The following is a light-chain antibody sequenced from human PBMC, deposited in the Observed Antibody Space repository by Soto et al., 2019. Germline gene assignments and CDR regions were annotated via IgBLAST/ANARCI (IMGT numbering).Light chain of an antibody. Sequence: QSVLTQPPSASGSPGESVTMSCTGSSGDIGAFKYVSWFQQFPGKAPKLIIYEVTERPSGVPGRFSGSKSDNTASLTVSGLQPVDEATYFCSAYAGFNNLLFGGGTQLTVL. CDR1: SGDIGAFKY. CDR2: EVT. CDR3: SAYAGFNNLL. J-gene: IGLJ7*01. V-gene: IGLV2-8*01.